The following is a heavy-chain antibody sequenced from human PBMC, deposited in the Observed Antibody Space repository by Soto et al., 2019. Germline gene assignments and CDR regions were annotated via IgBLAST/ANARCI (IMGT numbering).Heavy chain of an antibody. CDR2: ISYDGSNK. CDR3: ARDHDYDSSGSRGGY. CDR1: GFTFSSYA. J-gene: IGHJ4*02. D-gene: IGHD3-22*01. Sequence: QVQLVESGGGVVQPGRSLRLSCAASGFTFSSYAMHWVRQAPGKGLEWVAVISYDGSNKYYADSVKGRFTISRDNSKNTLYLQMNSLRAEDTAVYYCARDHDYDSSGSRGGYWGQGTLVTVSS. V-gene: IGHV3-30-3*01.